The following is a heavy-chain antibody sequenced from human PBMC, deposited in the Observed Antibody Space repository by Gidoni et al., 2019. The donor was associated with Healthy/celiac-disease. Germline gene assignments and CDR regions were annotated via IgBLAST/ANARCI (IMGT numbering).Heavy chain of an antibody. CDR1: GFTFDDYA. CDR2: ISWNSGSI. J-gene: IGHJ5*02. Sequence: EVQLVESGGGLVPPGRSLRRSCAASGFTFDDYAMHWVRQAPGKGLEWVSGISWNSGSIDYADSVKGRFTISRDNAKNSLYLQMNSLRAEDTALYYCAKDRRYSSSSGAFDPWGQGTLVTVSS. D-gene: IGHD6-6*01. V-gene: IGHV3-9*01. CDR3: AKDRRYSSSSGAFDP.